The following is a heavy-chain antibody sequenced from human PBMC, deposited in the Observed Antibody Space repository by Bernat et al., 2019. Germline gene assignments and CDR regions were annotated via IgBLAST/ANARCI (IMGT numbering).Heavy chain of an antibody. CDR2: VSSSGGTT. CDR1: AFTFSNSA. CDR3: AKDNGFYSGSGSYSDY. V-gene: IGHV3-23*01. Sequence: EVQLLESGGGLVQPGGCLRLSCAASAFTFSNSAMSWVRQAPGKGLEWVSAVSSSGGTTYYADSVKGRFTISRDNSENTLYLQMNSLRAEDTAIYYCAKDNGFYSGSGSYSDYWGQGTLVSVSS. J-gene: IGHJ4*02. D-gene: IGHD3-10*01.